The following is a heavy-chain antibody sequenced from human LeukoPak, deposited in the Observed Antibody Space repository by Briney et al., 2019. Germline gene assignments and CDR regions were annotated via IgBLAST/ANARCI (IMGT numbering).Heavy chain of an antibody. D-gene: IGHD2-2*02. CDR2: IYYSGST. V-gene: IGHV4-30-4*01. Sequence: SETLSLTCTVSGGSISSGDYYWSWIRQPPGKGLEWIGYIYYSGSTYYNPSLKSRVTISVDTSKNQFSLKPSSVTAADTAVYYCARHTSSGDIVVVPAAIGAFDIWGQGTMVTVSS. J-gene: IGHJ3*02. CDR1: GGSISSGDYY. CDR3: ARHTSSGDIVVVPAAIGAFDI.